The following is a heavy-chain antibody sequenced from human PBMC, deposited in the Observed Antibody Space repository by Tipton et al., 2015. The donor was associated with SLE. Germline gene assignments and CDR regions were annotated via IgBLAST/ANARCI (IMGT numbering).Heavy chain of an antibody. CDR3: ARDPWGYCSSTSCRDYYGMDV. V-gene: IGHV4-38-2*02. CDR2: IYHSGST. Sequence: TLSLTCAVSGYSISSGYYWGWIRQPPGKGLEWIGSIYHSGSTYYKPSLKSRVTMSVDTSKNQFSLKLSSVTAADTAVYYCARDPWGYCSSTSCRDYYGMDVWGQGTTVTVSS. J-gene: IGHJ6*02. D-gene: IGHD2-2*01. CDR1: GYSISSGYY.